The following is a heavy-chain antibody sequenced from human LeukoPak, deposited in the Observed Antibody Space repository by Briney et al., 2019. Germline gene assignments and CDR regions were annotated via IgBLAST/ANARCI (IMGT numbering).Heavy chain of an antibody. V-gene: IGHV4-38-2*02. CDR2: VHHSGNT. Sequence: SETLSLTCTVSAYSINSGYYWGWIRQPPGKGLEWIGSVHHSGNTYYTPSFPSRITISVVTSKNQFSLKLSSVTAADTAVYYCARVSFRYYYYMDVWGKGTTVTVSS. J-gene: IGHJ6*03. CDR3: ARVSFRYYYYMDV. CDR1: AYSINSGYY.